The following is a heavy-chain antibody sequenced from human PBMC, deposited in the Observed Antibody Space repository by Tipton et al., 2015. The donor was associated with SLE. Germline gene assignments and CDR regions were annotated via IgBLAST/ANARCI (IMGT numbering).Heavy chain of an antibody. V-gene: IGHV4-4*07. D-gene: IGHD2-2*01. CDR1: GGSMSDHY. Sequence: TLSLTCSVSGGSMSDHYWSWIRQPAGSGLEWIGRIYPSGSNNYNPSLNSRVTMSVDTSKNQISLKLRSVTAADTAIYYCARVAPAEVFDYWGQGTLVTVSS. J-gene: IGHJ4*02. CDR3: ARVAPAEVFDY. CDR2: IYPSGSN.